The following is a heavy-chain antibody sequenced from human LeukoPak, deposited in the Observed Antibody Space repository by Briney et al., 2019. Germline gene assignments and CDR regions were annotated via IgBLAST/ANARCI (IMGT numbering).Heavy chain of an antibody. V-gene: IGHV3-49*04. CDR3: TRDHYYYMDV. Sequence: GGSLRLSCTASGYTFGDYAMSWVRQAPGKGLEWVAFIRTKPTGGTTDYAASVEDRFTISRDDSKSIAYLQMNSLKTEDTALYYCTRDHYYYMDVWGKGTTVTVSS. J-gene: IGHJ6*03. CDR1: GYTFGDYA. CDR2: IRTKPTGGTT.